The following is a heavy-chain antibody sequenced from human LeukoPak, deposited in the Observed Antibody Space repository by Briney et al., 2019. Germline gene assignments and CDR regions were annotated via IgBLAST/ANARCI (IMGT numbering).Heavy chain of an antibody. CDR1: GFTFSSYS. CDR2: VSNSSSYI. J-gene: IGHJ4*02. Sequence: GGSLRLSCAASGFTFSSYSMNWVRQAPGKGLEWVSSVSNSSSYIYYADSVKGRFTISRDNAKNSLYLQMNSLRAEDTAVYYCAKGASDIVVVTSIYYFDYWGQGTLVTVSS. CDR3: AKGASDIVVVTSIYYFDY. D-gene: IGHD2-2*01. V-gene: IGHV3-21*01.